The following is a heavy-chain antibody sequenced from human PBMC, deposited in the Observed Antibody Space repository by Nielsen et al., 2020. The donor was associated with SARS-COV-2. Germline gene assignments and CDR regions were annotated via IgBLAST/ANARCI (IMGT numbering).Heavy chain of an antibody. CDR1: GGSISSGDYY. V-gene: IGHV4-30-4*01. J-gene: IGHJ4*02. CDR2: IYYSGST. Sequence: SETLSLTCTVSGGSISSGDYYWNWVRQPPGKGLEWIGHIYYSGSTYYNPSLKSRVTISEDTSKNQFSLNLSSVTAADTAVYYCARTTVTTAFDYWGLGTLVTVSS. CDR3: ARTTVTTAFDY. D-gene: IGHD4-17*01.